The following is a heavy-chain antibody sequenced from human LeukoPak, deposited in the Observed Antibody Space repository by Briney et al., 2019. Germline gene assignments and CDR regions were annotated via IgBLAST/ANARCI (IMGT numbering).Heavy chain of an antibody. CDR1: GFTFSSYA. Sequence: PGGSLRLSCAASGFTFSSYAMSWVRQAPGKGLEWVSYISSSSSTIYYADSVKGRFTISRDNAKNSLYLQMNSLGDEDTAVYFCAPLRYCSGGSCQGLVYWGQGTLVTVSS. D-gene: IGHD2-15*01. CDR2: ISSSSSTI. J-gene: IGHJ4*02. V-gene: IGHV3-48*02. CDR3: APLRYCSGGSCQGLVY.